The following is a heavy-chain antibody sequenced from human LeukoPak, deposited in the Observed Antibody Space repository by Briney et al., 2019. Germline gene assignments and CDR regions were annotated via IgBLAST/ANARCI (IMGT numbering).Heavy chain of an antibody. CDR2: ISSGSSTR. V-gene: IGHV3-48*02. J-gene: IGHJ4*02. Sequence: GGSLRLSCAASGFTFSSYSMICVRQAPGKGLEWVSYISSGSSTRCYGDSVKGRFTISRDNAKNSLYLQMNSLRDEDTAVYYCARGDDDYVRYFDYWGQGTLVAVSS. D-gene: IGHD4-17*01. CDR1: GFTFSSYS. CDR3: ARGDDDYVRYFDY.